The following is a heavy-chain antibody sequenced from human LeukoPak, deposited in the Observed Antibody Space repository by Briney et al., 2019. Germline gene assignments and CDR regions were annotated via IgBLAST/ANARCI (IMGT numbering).Heavy chain of an antibody. J-gene: IGHJ4*02. Sequence: PGGSLRLSCAASGFTFSSYGMHWVRQAPGKGLEWVAFIRYDGSNKYYADSVKGRFTISRDNAKNSLYLQMNSLRAEDTALYYCAKDMGGIAAAVGYWGQGTLVTVSS. CDR3: AKDMGGIAAAVGY. CDR2: IRYDGSNK. V-gene: IGHV3-30*02. D-gene: IGHD6-13*01. CDR1: GFTFSSYG.